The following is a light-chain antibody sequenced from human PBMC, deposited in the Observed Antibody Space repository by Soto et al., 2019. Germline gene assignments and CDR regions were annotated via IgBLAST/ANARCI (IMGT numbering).Light chain of an antibody. CDR1: SSDIGGDNF. CDR2: VVT. Sequence: QSVLTQPPSASGSPGQSVAISCTGTSSDIGGDNFVSWFQQHPGKAPKLMIYVVTKRPSGVPDRFSGSKSGTTATLVVSGLQAEDEADYYCRSHGGSHSAWVFGTGTKLTVL. CDR3: RSHGGSHSAWV. J-gene: IGLJ1*01. V-gene: IGLV2-8*01.